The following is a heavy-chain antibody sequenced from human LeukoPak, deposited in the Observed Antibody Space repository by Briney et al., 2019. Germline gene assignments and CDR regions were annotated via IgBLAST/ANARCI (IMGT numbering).Heavy chain of an antibody. Sequence: GMSLRLSCAASGFTFSSYDMLWARQSPGKGLEWVGVIWDDGSSKYYGDSVKGRFTISRDNSKNTLYLQMNSLRAEDTAVYYCAKPTRGSGSFLIDFWGQGTLVTVSS. CDR3: AKPTRGSGSFLIDF. D-gene: IGHD1-26*01. V-gene: IGHV3-33*06. CDR2: IWDDGSSK. J-gene: IGHJ4*02. CDR1: GFTFSSYD.